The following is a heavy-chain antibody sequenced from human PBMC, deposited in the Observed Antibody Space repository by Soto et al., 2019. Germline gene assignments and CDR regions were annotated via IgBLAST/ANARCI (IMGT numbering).Heavy chain of an antibody. CDR1: GFSFGSYA. Sequence: GSLRLSCAASGFSFGSYALSWVRQAPGKGLEWVSTISGSDGKTFYADSVKGRFSISRDTSQSALYLQMNSLRADDTAMYYCARWRYLDYWGQGT. CDR3: ARWRYLDY. CDR2: ISGSDGKT. J-gene: IGHJ4*02. V-gene: IGHV3-23*01. D-gene: IGHD2-15*01.